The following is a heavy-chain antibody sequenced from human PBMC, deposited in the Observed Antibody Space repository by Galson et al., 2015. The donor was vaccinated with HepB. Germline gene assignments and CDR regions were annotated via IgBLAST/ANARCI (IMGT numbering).Heavy chain of an antibody. J-gene: IGHJ6*02. CDR1: GFTFSSYS. Sequence: SLRLSCAASGFTFSSYSMNWVRQAPGKGLEWVSSISSSSSYIYYADSVKGRFTISRDNAKNSLYLQMNSLRAEDTAVYYCAREGDSSGYYLTYYYYYYGMDVWGQGTTVTVSS. D-gene: IGHD3-22*01. V-gene: IGHV3-21*01. CDR3: AREGDSSGYYLTYYYYYYGMDV. CDR2: ISSSSSYI.